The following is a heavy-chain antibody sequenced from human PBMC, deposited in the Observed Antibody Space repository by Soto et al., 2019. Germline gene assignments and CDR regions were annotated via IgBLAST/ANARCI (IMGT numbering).Heavy chain of an antibody. CDR1: GYTFYSHS. CDR3: ARCIQGDYYYGMDV. CDR2: INGDYGNT. D-gene: IGHD5-18*01. V-gene: IGHV1-18*01. Sequence: ASVKVSCKASGYTFYSHSISWVRQAPGQGLEWMGRINGDYGNTQYAQKFRGRVTMTTDTSTTTVYMELTNLRSDDTAEYYCARCIQGDYYYGMDVWGQGTTVTVSS. J-gene: IGHJ6*02.